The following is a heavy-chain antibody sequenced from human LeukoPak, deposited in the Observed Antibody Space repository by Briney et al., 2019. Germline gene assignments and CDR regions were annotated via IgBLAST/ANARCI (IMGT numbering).Heavy chain of an antibody. CDR1: GFTFSSYG. D-gene: IGHD6-19*01. V-gene: IGHV3-53*01. CDR3: AKVSNGYYTAWYGGSFDS. J-gene: IGHJ4*02. Sequence: GGTLRLSCAASGFTFSSYGMSWVRQAPGKGLEWVSVIYPGGSTYYTDSVKGRFTISRDNSNNTLYLQMNSLRAEDTAVYYCAKVSNGYYTAWYGGSFDSWGQGTLVTVSS. CDR2: IYPGGST.